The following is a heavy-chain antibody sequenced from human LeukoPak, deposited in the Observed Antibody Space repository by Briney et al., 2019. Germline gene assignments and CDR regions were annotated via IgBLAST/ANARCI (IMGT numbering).Heavy chain of an antibody. V-gene: IGHV4-59*01. CDR2: VCYSGGT. D-gene: IGHD1-26*01. J-gene: IGHJ3*02. CDR1: GGAIKSYY. Sequence: TPSDTLCLTCSDSGGAIKSYYGGWIRHPPGKRQEWIGYVCYSGGTTYNPSLKSRVTISVDTSKNQFSLRLNSLTAADTAVYYCARDLKVVSGSYYAFDIWGQGTMVTVSS. CDR3: ARDLKVVSGSYYAFDI.